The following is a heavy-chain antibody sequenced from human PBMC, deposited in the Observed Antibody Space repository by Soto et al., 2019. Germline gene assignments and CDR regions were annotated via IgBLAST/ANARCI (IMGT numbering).Heavy chain of an antibody. CDR1: GYTFTSYG. D-gene: IGHD1-26*01. V-gene: IGHV1-18*01. J-gene: IGHJ4*02. CDR3: ARRIRGSYTSRYYFDY. Sequence: ASVKVSCKASGYTFTSYGISWVRQAPGQGLEWMGWISACNGNTNYAQKLQGRVTMTTDTSTSTAYMELRSLRSDDTAVYYCARRIRGSYTSRYYFDYWGQGTLVTVSS. CDR2: ISACNGNT.